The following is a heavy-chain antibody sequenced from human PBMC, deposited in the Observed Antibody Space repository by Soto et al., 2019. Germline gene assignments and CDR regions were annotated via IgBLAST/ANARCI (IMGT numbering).Heavy chain of an antibody. V-gene: IGHV3-23*01. Sequence: GGSLRLSCAASGFPFSNYAMSWVRQAPGKGLEWVSAISGSGGSTYYADSVKGRFTISRDNSKNTLYLQMNSLRAEDTAVFYCAKDYCSNGVCYRYFDYWGQGTLVTVSS. D-gene: IGHD2-8*01. J-gene: IGHJ4*02. CDR1: GFPFSNYA. CDR2: ISGSGGST. CDR3: AKDYCSNGVCYRYFDY.